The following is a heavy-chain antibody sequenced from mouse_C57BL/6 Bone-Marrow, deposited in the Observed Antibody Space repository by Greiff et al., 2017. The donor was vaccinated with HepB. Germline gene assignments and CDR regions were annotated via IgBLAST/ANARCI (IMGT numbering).Heavy chain of an antibody. CDR2: IDPANGNT. V-gene: IGHV14-3*01. J-gene: IGHJ2*01. CDR3: DYGNSYFDY. D-gene: IGHD2-1*01. Sequence: VQLQQSVAELVRPGASVKLSCTASGFNIQNTYMHWVKQRPEQGLEWIGRIDPANGNTKYAPKFQGKATITADTSSNTAYLQLSSLTSEDTAIYYCDYGNSYFDYWGQGTTLTVSS. CDR1: GFNIQNTY.